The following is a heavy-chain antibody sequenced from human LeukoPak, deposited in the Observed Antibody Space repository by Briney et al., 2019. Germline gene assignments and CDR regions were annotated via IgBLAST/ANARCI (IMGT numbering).Heavy chain of an antibody. V-gene: IGHV4-39*07. CDR1: GGSISTSNYY. Sequence: PSETLSLTCTVSGGSISTSNYYWGWIRQPPGKGLEWIGNIFYSGSTYYSPSLKSRVTISVDTSKNQFSLKLSSVTAADTAVYYCARVTNWDLRGYNWFDPWGQGTLVTVSS. J-gene: IGHJ5*02. D-gene: IGHD1-26*01. CDR3: ARVTNWDLRGYNWFDP. CDR2: IFYSGST.